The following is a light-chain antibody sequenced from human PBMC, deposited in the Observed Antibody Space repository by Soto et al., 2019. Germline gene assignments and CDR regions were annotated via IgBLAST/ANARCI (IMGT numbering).Light chain of an antibody. CDR2: RNN. CDR1: SSNIGSNY. Sequence: QPVLTQPPSASGTPGQRVTISCSGSSSNIGSNYVYWYQKLPGTAPKLLIYRNNQRPSGVPDRFSGSKSGTSASLAISGLRSEDEADYYCAAWDDSLSGRVFGGGTKLTVL. J-gene: IGLJ3*02. CDR3: AAWDDSLSGRV. V-gene: IGLV1-47*01.